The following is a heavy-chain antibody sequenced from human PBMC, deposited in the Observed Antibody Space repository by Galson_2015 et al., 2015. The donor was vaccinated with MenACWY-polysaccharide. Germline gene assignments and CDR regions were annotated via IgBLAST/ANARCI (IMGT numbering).Heavy chain of an antibody. J-gene: IGHJ4*01. V-gene: IGHV1-24*01. D-gene: IGHD1-7*01. CDR2: FDPEDGET. Sequence: SVKVSCKVSGYTLTDLSMHWVRQAPGNGLEWMGGFDPEDGETIYAQKFQGRVTMTEDTSTDTAYMELSSLRSEDTAVYYWATRNNWSYAGAFDYWGQGTLVTVSS. CDR3: ATRNNWSYAGAFDY. CDR1: GYTLTDLS.